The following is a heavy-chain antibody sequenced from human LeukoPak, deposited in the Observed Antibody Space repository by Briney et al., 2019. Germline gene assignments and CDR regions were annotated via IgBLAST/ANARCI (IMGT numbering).Heavy chain of an antibody. J-gene: IGHJ4*02. V-gene: IGHV4-30-2*01. CDR2: IYHSGST. CDR1: GGSISSGGYS. Sequence: SQTLSLTCAVSGGSISSGGYSWSWIRQPPGKGLEWIGEIYHSGSTNYNPSLKSRVTISVDKSKNQFSLKLSSVTAADTAVYYCARGTCSGGSCFFDYWGQGTLVTVSS. D-gene: IGHD2-15*01. CDR3: ARGTCSGGSCFFDY.